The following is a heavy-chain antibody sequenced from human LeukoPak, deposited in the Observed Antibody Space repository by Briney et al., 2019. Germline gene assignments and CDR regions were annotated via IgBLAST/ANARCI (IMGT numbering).Heavy chain of an antibody. D-gene: IGHD3-10*01. CDR2: INPNSGGT. CDR1: GYTFTGYY. CDR3: ARVRGPGTYYFDY. Sequence: ASVKVSCKASGYTFTGYYMHWVRQAPGQGLEWMGWINPNSGGTNYAQKFQGRVTMTRDTSISKAYMELSRLRSDDTAVYYCARVRGPGTYYFDYWGQGTLVTVSS. V-gene: IGHV1-2*02. J-gene: IGHJ4*02.